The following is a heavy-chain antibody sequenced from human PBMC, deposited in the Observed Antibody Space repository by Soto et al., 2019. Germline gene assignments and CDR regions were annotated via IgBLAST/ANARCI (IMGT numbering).Heavy chain of an antibody. D-gene: IGHD3-3*01. CDR2: ISASGDNS. V-gene: IGHV3-23*01. CDR1: GFTFSTYA. J-gene: IGHJ4*02. CDR3: ADGGEWSFNFVY. Sequence: GGSLRLSCATSGFTFSTYAMSWVRQAPGKGLEWVAGISASGDNSYYADSVEGRFTISRDNSKGTLYLQMNNLRAEDTAVYYCADGGEWSFNFVYWGQGTLVTVSS.